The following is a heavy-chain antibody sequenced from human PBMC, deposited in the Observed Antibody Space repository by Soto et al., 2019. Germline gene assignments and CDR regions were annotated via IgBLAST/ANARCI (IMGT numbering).Heavy chain of an antibody. CDR1: GFTFSSYG. D-gene: IGHD5-18*01. J-gene: IGHJ4*02. V-gene: IGHV3-33*01. CDR2: VWYDGSNK. Sequence: GGSLRLSCAASGFTFSSYGMHWVRQAPGKGLEWVAIVWYDGSNKYYADSVEGRFTISRDNSKNTLYLQMNSLRDEDTAVYYCARDQGGDTAALDFWGQGALVTVSS. CDR3: ARDQGGDTAALDF.